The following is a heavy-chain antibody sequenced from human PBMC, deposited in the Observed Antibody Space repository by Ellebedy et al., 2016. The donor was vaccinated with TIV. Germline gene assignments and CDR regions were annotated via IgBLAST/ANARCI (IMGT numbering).Heavy chain of an antibody. CDR1: GYTFTTSW. D-gene: IGHD4-11*01. J-gene: IGHJ3*02. CDR3: ARGLTTVSTDDAFDI. Sequence: GESLKISCEVFGYTFTTSWIGWVRQRPGKSLEWMGIIYPGDSDTRYSPSLEGHVTISADKSVRTAYLQWSSLEASDTAMYYCARGLTTVSTDDAFDIWGQGTMVTVSS. CDR2: IYPGDSDT. V-gene: IGHV5-51*01.